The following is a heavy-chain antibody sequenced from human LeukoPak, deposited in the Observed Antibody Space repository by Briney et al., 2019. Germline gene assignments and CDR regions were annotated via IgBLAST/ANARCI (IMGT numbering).Heavy chain of an antibody. Sequence: PGGSLRLSCAGSGFTFSNAWMNWVRQAPGKGLEWVSSISSSSSYIYYADSVKGRFTISRDNAKNSLYLQMNSLRAEDTAVYYCARDLGDSWAYYGMDVWGQGTTVTVSS. CDR3: ARDLGDSWAYYGMDV. V-gene: IGHV3-21*01. CDR1: GFTFSNAW. D-gene: IGHD2-21*02. J-gene: IGHJ6*02. CDR2: ISSSSSYI.